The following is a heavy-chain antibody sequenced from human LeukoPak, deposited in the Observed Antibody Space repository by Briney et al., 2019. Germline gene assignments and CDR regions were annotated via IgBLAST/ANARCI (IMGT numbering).Heavy chain of an antibody. V-gene: IGHV1-2*02. CDR3: AKEADIVSFDL. CDR2: IDPKSGDT. Sequence: ASVKVSCKASGGTFSSYAISWVRQAPGQGLEWMGWIDPKSGDTMYAQKFQDRVTMTSDTSINTAYMELSGLRSDDTAVYFCAKEADIVSFDLWGRGTLVTVSS. J-gene: IGHJ2*01. CDR1: GGTFSSYA. D-gene: IGHD2-15*01.